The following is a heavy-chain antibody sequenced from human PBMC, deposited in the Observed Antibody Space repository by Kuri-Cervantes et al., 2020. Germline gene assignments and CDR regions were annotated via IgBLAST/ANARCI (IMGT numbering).Heavy chain of an antibody. V-gene: IGHV1-46*01. CDR2: INPSGGST. CDR3: ARDRGMVTSGYYFRSFVQGDYYGMDV. Sequence: ASVKVSCKASGYTFTSYYMHWVRQGPGQGLEWMGIINPSGGSTSYAQKFQGRVTMTRDTSTSTVYMELSSLRSEDTAVYYCARDRGMVTSGYYFRSFVQGDYYGMDVWGQGTTVTVSS. J-gene: IGHJ6*02. D-gene: IGHD3-3*01. CDR1: GYTFTSYY.